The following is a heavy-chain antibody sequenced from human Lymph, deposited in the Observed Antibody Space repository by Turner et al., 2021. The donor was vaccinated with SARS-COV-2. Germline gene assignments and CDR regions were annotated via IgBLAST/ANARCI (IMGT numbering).Heavy chain of an antibody. Sequence: EVQLVESGGGLVKPGGSLFLVCVCSGFTFSTYSMNWVRQAPGKGLEWISSISSSSSYIYYADSVKHPFTISRDDDKNSLYLQMNSLRAEDTAVYYCARDIPTTADYIETWGKGNLGKVSS. CDR2: ISSSSSYI. V-gene: IGHV3-21*01. CDR1: GFTFSTYS. CDR3: ARDIPTTADYIET. D-gene: IGHD4-17*01. J-gene: IGHJ4*02.